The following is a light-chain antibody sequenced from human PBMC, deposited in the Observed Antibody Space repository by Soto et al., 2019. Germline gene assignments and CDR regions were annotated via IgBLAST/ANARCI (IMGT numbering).Light chain of an antibody. V-gene: IGKV3-20*01. CDR1: QSVSSSY. CDR2: GAS. Sequence: EIVLTQSPGPLSLSPGERATLSCRASQSVSSSYLAWYQQKPGQAPRLLIYGASSRATGIPDRFSGSGSGTDFTLTISRLEPEDFAAYYCQQYGSSPPWTFGQGTKVDIK. CDR3: QQYGSSPPWT. J-gene: IGKJ1*01.